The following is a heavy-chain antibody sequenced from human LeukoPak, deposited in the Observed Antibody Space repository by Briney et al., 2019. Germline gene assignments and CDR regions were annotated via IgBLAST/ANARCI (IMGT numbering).Heavy chain of an antibody. V-gene: IGHV1-2*02. CDR1: GYTFTGYY. D-gene: IGHD3-22*01. Sequence: ASVKVSCKASGYTFTGYYMHWVRQAPGQGLEWMGWINPNSGGTNYAQKFQGRVTMTRDTSISTAYMELSRLRSDDTAVYYCARPRTYYYDSSLDYWGQGILVTVSS. CDR3: ARPRTYYYDSSLDY. CDR2: INPNSGGT. J-gene: IGHJ4*02.